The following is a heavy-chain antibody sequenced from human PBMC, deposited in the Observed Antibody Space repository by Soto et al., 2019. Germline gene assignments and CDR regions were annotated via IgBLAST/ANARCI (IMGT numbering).Heavy chain of an antibody. CDR2: INHSGST. V-gene: IGHV4-34*01. D-gene: IGHD6-6*01. CDR3: ARGQLSSVAARRSYYYYGMDV. J-gene: IGHJ6*02. Sequence: SETLSLTCAVYGGSFSGYYWSWIRQPPGKGLEWIGEINHSGSTNYNPSLKSRVTISVDTSKNQFSLKLSSVTAADTAVYYCARGQLSSVAARRSYYYYGMDVWGQGTTVTVSS. CDR1: GGSFSGYY.